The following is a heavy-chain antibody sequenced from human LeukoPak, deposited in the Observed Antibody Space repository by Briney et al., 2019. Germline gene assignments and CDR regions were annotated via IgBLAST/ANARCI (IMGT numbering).Heavy chain of an antibody. CDR1: GFTFCGYG. CDR3: TRYDSSRFDP. J-gene: IGHJ5*02. D-gene: IGHD3-3*01. V-gene: IGHV3-30*03. Sequence: GGSLRLSCAGSGFTFCGYGMHWVRQAPGKGLEWVAGISYDGSKKHYEDSVKGRFTISRDNSRNTVDLQMNSLGDDDTAVYHCTRYDSSRFDPWGQGTAVIVSS. CDR2: ISYDGSKK.